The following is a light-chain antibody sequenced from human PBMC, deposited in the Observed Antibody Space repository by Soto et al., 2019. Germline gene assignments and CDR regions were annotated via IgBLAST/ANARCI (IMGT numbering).Light chain of an antibody. J-gene: IGKJ1*01. CDR2: AAS. V-gene: IGKV1-39*01. CDR3: QQSYRPPWT. CDR1: QPISNY. Sequence: DIQMTQSPSSLSASVRDRVTITCRASQPISNYVVWYQRKPGNAPRVLIYAASSLQSGVPSRFSGSGSGTEFTLTITNLHPEDSATYYCQQSYRPPWTFGHGTKVEVK.